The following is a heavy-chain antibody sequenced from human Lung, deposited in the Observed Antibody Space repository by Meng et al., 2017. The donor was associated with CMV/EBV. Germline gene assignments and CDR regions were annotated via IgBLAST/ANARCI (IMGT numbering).Heavy chain of an antibody. V-gene: IGHV1-69*10. J-gene: IGHJ5*02. CDR3: ASRTGTPKRGCNWFDP. CDR2: IIPILGIA. Sequence: SXXVSXKASGGTFSSYAISWVRQAPGQGLEWMGGIIPILGIANYAQKFQGRVTITADKSTSTAYMELSSLRSEDTAVYYCASRTGTPKRGCNWFDPWGQETLVTVSS. D-gene: IGHD1-7*01. CDR1: GGTFSSYA.